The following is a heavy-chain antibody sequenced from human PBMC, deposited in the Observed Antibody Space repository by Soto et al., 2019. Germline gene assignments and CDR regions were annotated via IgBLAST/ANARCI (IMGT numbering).Heavy chain of an antibody. V-gene: IGHV1-18*01. CDR3: ARGAYYGSGNGWIDP. Sequence: ASVKVSCKASGYTFTSYGISWVRQAPGQGLEWMGWISAYNGNTNYAQKLQGRVTMTIDTSTSTAYMELRSLRSDDTAVYYCARGAYYGSGNGWIDPWGQGTLVTVSS. CDR2: ISAYNGNT. D-gene: IGHD3-10*01. J-gene: IGHJ5*02. CDR1: GYTFTSYG.